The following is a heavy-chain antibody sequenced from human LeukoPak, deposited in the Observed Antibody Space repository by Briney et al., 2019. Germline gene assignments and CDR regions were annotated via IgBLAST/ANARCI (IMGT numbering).Heavy chain of an antibody. J-gene: IGHJ5*02. CDR2: INHSGST. CDR1: GGSFSGYY. D-gene: IGHD3-3*01. V-gene: IGHV4-34*01. CDR3: ARGGDYDFWSGYYS. Sequence: SETLSLTCAVYGGSFSGYYWSWIRQPPGKGLEWLGEINHSGSTNYNPSLKSRVTISVDTSKNQFSLKLSSVTAADTAVYYCARGGDYDFWSGYYSWGQGTLVTVSS.